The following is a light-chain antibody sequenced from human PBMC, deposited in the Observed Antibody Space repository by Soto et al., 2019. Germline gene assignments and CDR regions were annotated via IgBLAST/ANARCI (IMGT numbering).Light chain of an antibody. V-gene: IGLV2-14*03. Sequence: QSALTQPASVSGSPGQSITISCTGTSSEIGASNYVSWYQQHPGQAPKLMISDVNNRPSGISDRFSGSKSGNTASLTISGLQAEDEAEYYCYSWNSNSDTHYVLGTGTKLTVL. CDR2: DVN. J-gene: IGLJ1*01. CDR3: YSWNSNSDTHYV. CDR1: SSEIGASNY.